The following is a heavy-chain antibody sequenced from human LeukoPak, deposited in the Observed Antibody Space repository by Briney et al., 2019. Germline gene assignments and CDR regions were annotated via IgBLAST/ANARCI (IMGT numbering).Heavy chain of an antibody. D-gene: IGHD5-24*01. CDR2: IIPILGIA. Sequence: SVKVSCRASRGTFSSYAISWVRQAPGQGLEWTGRIIPILGIANYAQKFQGRVTITADKSTSTAYMELSSLRSGDTAVYYCARDRGERWLQLDAFDIWGQGTMVTVSS. CDR1: RGTFSSYA. V-gene: IGHV1-69*04. CDR3: ARDRGERWLQLDAFDI. J-gene: IGHJ3*02.